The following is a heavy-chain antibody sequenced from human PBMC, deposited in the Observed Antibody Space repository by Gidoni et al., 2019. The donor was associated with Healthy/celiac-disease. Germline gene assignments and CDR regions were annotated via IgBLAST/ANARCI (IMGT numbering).Heavy chain of an antibody. CDR1: GFTFSSYG. CDR3: ARENVVWGIAAAGEFDY. CDR2: IWYDGSNK. J-gene: IGHJ4*02. V-gene: IGHV3-33*01. D-gene: IGHD6-13*01. Sequence: QVQLVESGGGVVQPGRSLRPSCAASGFTFSSYGMHWVRQAPGKGLEWVAVIWYDGSNKYYADSVKGRFTISRDNSKNTLYLQMNSLRAEDTAVYYCARENVVWGIAAAGEFDYWGQGTLVTVSS.